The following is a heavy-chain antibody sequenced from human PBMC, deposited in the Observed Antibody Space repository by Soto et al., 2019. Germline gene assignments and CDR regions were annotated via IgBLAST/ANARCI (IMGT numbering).Heavy chain of an antibody. J-gene: IGHJ5*02. D-gene: IGHD4-4*01. Sequence: GASVKVSCKASGGTFSSYAIGWVRQAPGQGLEWMGGIIPIFGTANYAQKFQGRVTITADESTSTAYMELSSLRSEDTAVYYCAAPYDYSNSGVSWFDPWGQGTLVTVSS. CDR2: IIPIFGTA. CDR1: GGTFSSYA. CDR3: AAPYDYSNSGVSWFDP. V-gene: IGHV1-69*13.